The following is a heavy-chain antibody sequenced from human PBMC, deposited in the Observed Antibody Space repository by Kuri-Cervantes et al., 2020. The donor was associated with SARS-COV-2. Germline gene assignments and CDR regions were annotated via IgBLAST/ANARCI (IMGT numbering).Heavy chain of an antibody. CDR2: ISSSSSTI. Sequence: GGSLRLSCAASGFTFSSYSMNWVRQAPGKGLEWVSYISSSSSTIYYADSVKGRFTISRDNAKNSLYLQMNSPRDEDTAVYYCARDYRESYYYYYGMDVWGQGTTVTVSS. V-gene: IGHV3-48*02. J-gene: IGHJ6*02. CDR3: ARDYRESYYYYYGMDV. CDR1: GFTFSSYS.